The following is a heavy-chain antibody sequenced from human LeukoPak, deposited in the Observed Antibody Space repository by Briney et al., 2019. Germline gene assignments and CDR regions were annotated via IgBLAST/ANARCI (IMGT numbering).Heavy chain of an antibody. D-gene: IGHD2-2*01. V-gene: IGHV1-18*01. Sequence: ASVKVSCKASGYTFVTYGISWVRQAPGQGLEWMGWINPHKGNTNYVQKFQDRVTMTTDTSTSTAYMELRSLRSDDTAVYFCARVSTRVVPAAPLYWGQGTLVTVSS. CDR1: GYTFVTYG. J-gene: IGHJ4*02. CDR3: ARVSTRVVPAAPLY. CDR2: INPHKGNT.